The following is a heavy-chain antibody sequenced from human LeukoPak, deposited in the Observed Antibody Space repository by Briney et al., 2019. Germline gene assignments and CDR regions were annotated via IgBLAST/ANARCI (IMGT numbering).Heavy chain of an antibody. CDR2: IYTSGST. CDR3: ARKTGTFFDY. Sequence: SETLSLTCTVSGGSIRRYYWSWIRQPPGKGREWIGYIYTSGSTNYNPSLKSRVTISVDTSKNQFSLKLSSVTAADTAVYYCARKTGTFFDYWGQGTLVTVSS. V-gene: IGHV4-4*09. J-gene: IGHJ4*02. CDR1: GGSIRRYY. D-gene: IGHD1-1*01.